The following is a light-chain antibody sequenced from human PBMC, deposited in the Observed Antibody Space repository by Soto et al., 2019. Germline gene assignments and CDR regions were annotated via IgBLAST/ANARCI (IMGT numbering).Light chain of an antibody. CDR2: KVS. CDR1: QSLSGW. J-gene: IGKJ1*01. Sequence: DFQMTQSPSTLSASVGDRVTITCRASQSLSGWLAWYQQKPGKAPKLLIYKVSSLESGVPSRFSGSGSGTEFTLTISMVQPDDVATYYCQQYYGSWTFGQGTKVEIK. V-gene: IGKV1-5*03. CDR3: QQYYGSWT.